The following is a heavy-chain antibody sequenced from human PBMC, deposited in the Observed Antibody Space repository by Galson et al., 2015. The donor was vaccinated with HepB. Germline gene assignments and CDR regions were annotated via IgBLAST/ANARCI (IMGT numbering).Heavy chain of an antibody. CDR2: IIPIFGTA. CDR3: ARDVPDCSSTSCYTNWFDP. CDR1: GGTFSSYA. V-gene: IGHV1-69*13. J-gene: IGHJ5*02. Sequence: SVKVSCKASGGTFSSYAISWVRQAPGQGLEWMGGIIPIFGTANYAQKFQGRVTITADESTSTAYMELSSLRSEDTAVYYCARDVPDCSSTSCYTNWFDPWGQGTLVTVSS. D-gene: IGHD2-2*02.